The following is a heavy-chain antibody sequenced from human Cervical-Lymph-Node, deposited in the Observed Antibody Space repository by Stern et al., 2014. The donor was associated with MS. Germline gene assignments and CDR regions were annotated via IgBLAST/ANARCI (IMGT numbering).Heavy chain of an antibody. CDR1: GYTFTSYV. J-gene: IGHJ3*02. V-gene: IGHV1-3*01. CDR2: INAGNGYT. Sequence: EQLVESGPEVKKPGASVKVSCKASGYTFTSYVMHWVRQAPGQRLEWMGWINAGNGYTKYSQKFQGRVTITRDTSASTAYMELSSLRSEDTAVYYCARDWISRFAFDIWGQGTMVTVSS. CDR3: ARDWISRFAFDI. D-gene: IGHD3-3*02.